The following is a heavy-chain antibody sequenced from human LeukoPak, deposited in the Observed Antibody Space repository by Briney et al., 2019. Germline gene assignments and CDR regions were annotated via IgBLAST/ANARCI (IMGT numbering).Heavy chain of an antibody. CDR1: GGTFSSYA. D-gene: IGHD6-19*01. V-gene: IGHV1-69*13. CDR2: IIPIFGTA. J-gene: IGHJ4*02. Sequence: SVKVSCKASGGTFSSYAISWVRQAPGQGLEWMGGIIPIFGTANYAQKFQGRVTVTADESTSTAYMELSSLRSEDTAVYYCARAFVYQWQLDYWGQGTLVTVSS. CDR3: ARAFVYQWQLDY.